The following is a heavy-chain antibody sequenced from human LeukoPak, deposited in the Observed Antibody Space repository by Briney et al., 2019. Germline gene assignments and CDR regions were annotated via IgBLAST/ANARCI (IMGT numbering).Heavy chain of an antibody. CDR1: EFTFSSYT. CDR2: ISGSSSYI. Sequence: PGGSLRLSCAASEFTFSSYTMNWVRQAPGKGLECVSSISGSSSYIYYADSVKGRFTISRDNAKNSLYLQMNSLRAEDTAVYYCARGEGYYFDYWGQGTLVTVSS. J-gene: IGHJ4*02. V-gene: IGHV3-21*01. CDR3: ARGEGYYFDY.